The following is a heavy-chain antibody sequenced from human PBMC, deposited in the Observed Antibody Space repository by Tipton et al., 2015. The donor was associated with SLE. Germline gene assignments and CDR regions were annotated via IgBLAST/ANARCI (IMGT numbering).Heavy chain of an antibody. CDR2: IKQDGSEK. CDR3: AKSDGFWSGYPRGFDY. Sequence: SLRLSCAASGFTFSSYWMSWVRQAPGKGLEWVANIKQDGSEKYYADSVKGRFTISRDNSKNTLYLQMNSLRAEDTAVYYCAKSDGFWSGYPRGFDYWGQGTLVTVSS. CDR1: GFTFSSYW. V-gene: IGHV3-7*01. D-gene: IGHD3-3*01. J-gene: IGHJ4*02.